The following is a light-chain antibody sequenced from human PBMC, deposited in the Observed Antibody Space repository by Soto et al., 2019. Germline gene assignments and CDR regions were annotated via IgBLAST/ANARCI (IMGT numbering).Light chain of an antibody. CDR3: QQANSFPLT. J-gene: IGKJ3*01. CDR2: AAA. CDR1: QDIGSS. V-gene: IGKV1-12*01. Sequence: DIQMTQSPSSVSASVGDRVTISCRASQDIGSSLAWYQQKPGNAPKLLIYAAASLQSGVAPRFSVTFSGTEFTLTINSLQPEDFAAYFCQQANSFPLTFGPGTKVDIK.